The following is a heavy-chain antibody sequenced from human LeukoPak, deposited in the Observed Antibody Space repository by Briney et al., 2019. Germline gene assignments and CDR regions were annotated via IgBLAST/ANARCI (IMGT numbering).Heavy chain of an antibody. V-gene: IGHV4-39*01. CDR1: GGSINSSSYY. J-gene: IGHJ4*02. CDR3: ARHGWLGVGGWY. CDR2: IYYSGST. D-gene: IGHD6-19*01. Sequence: SETLSLTCTVSGGSINSSSYYWGWIRQPPGKGLEWIGSIYYSGSTYYNPSLKSRVTISVDTSKNQFSLALRSVTAADTAVYSCARHGWLGVGGWYWGQGTLVTVSS.